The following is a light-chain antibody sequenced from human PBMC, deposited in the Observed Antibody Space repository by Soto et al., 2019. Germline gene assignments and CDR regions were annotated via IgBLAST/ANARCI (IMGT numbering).Light chain of an antibody. CDR1: QGISSY. CDR3: QQHNQWPIT. V-gene: IGKV1-9*01. CDR2: AAS. Sequence: DIQITHSPSTLSGSVGDRVTITCRASQGISSYLAWYQQKPGKAPKLLIYAASTLQSGVPSRFSGSGSGTEFTLTINSLQSEDSAVYYCQQHNQWPITFGQGTRLEI. J-gene: IGKJ5*01.